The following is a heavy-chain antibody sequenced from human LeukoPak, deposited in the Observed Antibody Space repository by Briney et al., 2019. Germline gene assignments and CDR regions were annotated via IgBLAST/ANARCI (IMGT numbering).Heavy chain of an antibody. CDR2: ISGSGGRT. CDR3: AKDSLAVNFDY. CDR1: GFTFSSYA. Sequence: GGSLRLSCAASGFTFSSYAKSWVRQAPGKGLEWVSAISGSGGRTYYADPEKGRFTISRDNSKNTLYLQMNSLRAEDTAVYYCAKDSLAVNFDYWGQGALVTVSS. V-gene: IGHV3-23*01. J-gene: IGHJ4*02. D-gene: IGHD6-19*01.